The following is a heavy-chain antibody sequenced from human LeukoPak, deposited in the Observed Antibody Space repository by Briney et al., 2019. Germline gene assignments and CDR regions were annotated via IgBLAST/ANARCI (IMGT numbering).Heavy chain of an antibody. J-gene: IGHJ5*01. CDR2: IYHSGST. D-gene: IGHD6-6*01. CDR1: GGSISSSNW. V-gene: IGHV4-4*02. CDR3: ARTSAEYSNSWIDS. Sequence: KPSETLSLTCDVSGGSISSSNWWSWVRPPPGKGLEWIGEIYHSGSTYSNPSLQSRVTISVDKSKNHFSLRLTSVTAADTAVYYCARTSAEYSNSWIDSWGQGTLVIVSS.